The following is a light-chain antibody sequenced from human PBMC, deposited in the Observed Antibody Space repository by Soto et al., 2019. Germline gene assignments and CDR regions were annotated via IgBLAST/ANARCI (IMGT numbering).Light chain of an antibody. CDR2: GAS. V-gene: IGKV3D-11*01. CDR1: RGVSNY. Sequence: LTQSPAALSLYEGDRATLSFRGSRGVSNYLAWYQLKSGQAPRLLLFGASSRATGIPARFSGSGPGTDFTLTISSLEPEDLPLYSCQQRFSWLITSGQGTGPAIK. J-gene: IGKJ5*01. CDR3: QQRFSWLIT.